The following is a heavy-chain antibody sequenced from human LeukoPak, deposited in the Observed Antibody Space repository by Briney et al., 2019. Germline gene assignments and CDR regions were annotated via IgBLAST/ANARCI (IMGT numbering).Heavy chain of an antibody. Sequence: GGSLRLSCAASGFSFGSYWMTWIRQAPGKGLEWVAHIKEDATESRSADSVKGRFSISRDNTKNSLFLQLNSLRTEDTAVYYCVRDRGWYHFDLWGQGTLVTVSS. D-gene: IGHD3-10*01. J-gene: IGHJ4*02. CDR1: GFSFGSYW. CDR3: VRDRGWYHFDL. CDR2: IKEDATES. V-gene: IGHV3-7*01.